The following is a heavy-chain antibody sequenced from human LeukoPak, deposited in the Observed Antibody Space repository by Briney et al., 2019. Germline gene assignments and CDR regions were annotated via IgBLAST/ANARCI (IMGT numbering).Heavy chain of an antibody. CDR2: INTDGTSS. J-gene: IGHJ3*02. V-gene: IGHV3-74*01. CDR3: VRDPLGDYGGNTDAFDI. CDR1: GFTFSRYW. Sequence: GGSLRLFCAASGFTFSRYWMHWVRQAPGKGLVWVSRINTDGTSSSYADFVKGRFTISRDNSKNTLYLQMNSLRAEDTAVYYCVRDPLGDYGGNTDAFDIWGQGTMGTVSS. D-gene: IGHD4-23*01.